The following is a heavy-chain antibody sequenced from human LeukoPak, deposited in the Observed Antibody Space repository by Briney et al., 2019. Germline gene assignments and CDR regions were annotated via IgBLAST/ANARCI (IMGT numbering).Heavy chain of an antibody. V-gene: IGHV4-59*08. D-gene: IGHD3-10*01. J-gene: IGHJ4*02. Sequence: SETLSLTCTVSGGSISSYYWSWIRQPPGKGLEWIGYIYYSGSTNYNPSLKSRVTISVDTSKNQFSLKLSSVTAADTAVYYCARGYGSGPFDYWGQGTLVTVSS. CDR2: IYYSGST. CDR1: GGSISSYY. CDR3: ARGYGSGPFDY.